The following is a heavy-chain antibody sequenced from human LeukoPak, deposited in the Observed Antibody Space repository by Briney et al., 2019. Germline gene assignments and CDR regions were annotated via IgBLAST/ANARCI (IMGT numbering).Heavy chain of an antibody. CDR3: ARDAKYYYGSRTFFFYEH. J-gene: IGHJ4*02. CDR2: IYTSGST. CDR1: GGSISSYY. Sequence: SETLSLTCTVSGGSISSYYWSWIRQPAGKGLEWIGRIYTSGSTNYNPSLKSRVTMSVDTSKNQFSLKLSSVTAADTAIYYCARDAKYYYGSRTFFFYEHWGQGTLLTVSS. V-gene: IGHV4-4*07. D-gene: IGHD3-10*01.